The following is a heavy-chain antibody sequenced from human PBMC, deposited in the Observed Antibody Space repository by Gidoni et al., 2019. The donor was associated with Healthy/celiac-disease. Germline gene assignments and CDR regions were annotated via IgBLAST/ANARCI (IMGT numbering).Heavy chain of an antibody. D-gene: IGHD6-13*01. Sequence: EVQLVESGGGLVQPGGSLRLSCAAYGFTFSSYWMFWVREAPGKGLEWVANLKQDGSEEYYVDSVKGRFTISRDNAKNSLYLQMNSLRAEDTAVYYCARATPPGIAAAGYYFDYWGQGTLVTVSS. CDR3: ARATPPGIAAAGYYFDY. J-gene: IGHJ4*02. V-gene: IGHV3-7*04. CDR2: LKQDGSEE. CDR1: GFTFSSYW.